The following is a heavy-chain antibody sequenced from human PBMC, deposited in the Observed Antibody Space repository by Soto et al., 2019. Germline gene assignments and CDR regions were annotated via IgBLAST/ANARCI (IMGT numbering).Heavy chain of an antibody. CDR1: GGSFSGYY. V-gene: IGHV4-34*01. CDR3: ARDRGDCSGGSSYYPRYYYYYYMDV. CDR2: INHSGST. D-gene: IGHD2-15*01. J-gene: IGHJ6*03. Sequence: QVQLQQWGAGLLKPSETLSLTCAVYGGSFSGYYWSWIRQPPGKGLEWIGEINHSGSTNYNPSLKSRVTISVDTSKNQFPLKLSSVTAADTAVYYCARDRGDCSGGSSYYPRYYYYYYMDVWGKGTTVTVSS.